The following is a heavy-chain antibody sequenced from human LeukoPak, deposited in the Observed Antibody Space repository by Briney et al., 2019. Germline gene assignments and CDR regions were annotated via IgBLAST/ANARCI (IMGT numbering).Heavy chain of an antibody. CDR2: IYPGDSDT. D-gene: IGHD4-17*01. CDR1: GYCFTSYW. J-gene: IGHJ5*02. CDR3: PRQMGYGDYANWFDP. Sequence: GESLKISCKGSGYCFTSYWIGWVRQMAGKGLEWMGIIYPGDSDTRYSPSFQGQVTISADKSISTPYLQWSSLKASDTAMYYCPRQMGYGDYANWFDPWGQGTLVTVSS. V-gene: IGHV5-51*01.